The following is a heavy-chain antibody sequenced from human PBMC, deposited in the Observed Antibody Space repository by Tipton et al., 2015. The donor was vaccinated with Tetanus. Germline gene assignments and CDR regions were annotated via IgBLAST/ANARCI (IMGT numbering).Heavy chain of an antibody. V-gene: IGHV4-61*08. Sequence: TLSLTCTVSGGSISSGDYSWNWIRQPPGKGLEWLAYVSYSGRTNSNYSLKSRITISQNTSKNQFSLRLTSVTAADTAVYFCARVSRRNFYFDYWGPGAQVTVSS. CDR1: GGSISSGDYS. J-gene: IGHJ4*02. CDR2: VSYSGRT. D-gene: IGHD2/OR15-2a*01. CDR3: ARVSRRNFYFDY.